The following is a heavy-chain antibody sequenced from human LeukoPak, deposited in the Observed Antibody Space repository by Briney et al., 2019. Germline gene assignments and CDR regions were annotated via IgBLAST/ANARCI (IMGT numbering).Heavy chain of an antibody. CDR2: ISSSGSTI. D-gene: IGHD3-22*01. J-gene: IGHJ4*02. CDR3: ARDYHYDSSGYSGY. V-gene: IGHV3-11*01. Sequence: GGSLRLSCAASGFTFSDYYMSWIRQAPGKGLEWVSYISSSGSTIYYADSVKGRFTISWDNAKNSLYLQMNSLRAEDTAVYYCARDYHYDSSGYSGYWGQGTLVTVSS. CDR1: GFTFSDYY.